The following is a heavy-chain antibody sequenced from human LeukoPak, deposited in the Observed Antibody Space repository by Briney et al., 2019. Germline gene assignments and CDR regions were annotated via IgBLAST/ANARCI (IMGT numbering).Heavy chain of an antibody. CDR1: GFTFSSYE. D-gene: IGHD6-19*01. V-gene: IGHV3-23*01. CDR2: ISGSGGST. J-gene: IGHJ4*02. CDR3: AKDGSFVAVAGDFDY. Sequence: GGSLRLSCAASGFTFSSYEMNWVRQAPGTGLEWVSAISGSGGSTYYADSVKGRFTISRDNSKNTLYLQMNSLRAEDTAVYYCAKDGSFVAVAGDFDYWGQGTLVTVSS.